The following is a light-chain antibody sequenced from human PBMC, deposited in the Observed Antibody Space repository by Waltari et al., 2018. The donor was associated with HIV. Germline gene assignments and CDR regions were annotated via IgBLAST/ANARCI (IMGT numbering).Light chain of an antibody. CDR2: GVN. CDR3: SSYAGSNNVV. J-gene: IGLJ2*01. CDR1: RSDVVGYND. V-gene: IGLV2-8*01. Sequence: QSALTQPPSASGSPGQSVTISCTGTRSDVVGYNDVSWYQQHPGKAPKLMIYGVNKRPSGVPDRFSGSKSGNTASLTVSGLQAEDEAEYYCSSYAGSNNVVFGGGTKLTVL.